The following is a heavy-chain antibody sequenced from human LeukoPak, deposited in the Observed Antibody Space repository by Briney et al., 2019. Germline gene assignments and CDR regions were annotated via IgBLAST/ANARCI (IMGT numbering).Heavy chain of an antibody. CDR2: ISSYNGNT. D-gene: IGHD2-2*01. CDR3: VRVGFTTSWSNFDY. J-gene: IGHJ4*02. V-gene: IGHV1-18*01. CDR1: NYAFTNYG. Sequence: ASVKVSCKASNYAFTNYGISWVRQAPGQGLEWMGWISSYNGNTHYAQKVQGRVTMTTDTSTSTAYMELRSLRSDDTAVYYCVRVGFTTSWSNFDYWGQGTLVTVSS.